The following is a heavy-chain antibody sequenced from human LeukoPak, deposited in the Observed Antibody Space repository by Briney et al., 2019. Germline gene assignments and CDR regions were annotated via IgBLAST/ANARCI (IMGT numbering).Heavy chain of an antibody. Sequence: GGSLRLSCAASGVTFNNAWMSWVRQAPGKGLEWVGRIKSKTDGGTTDYAAPVKGRFTISRDDSKNTLYLRMNSLKREDTAVYYCTTDQYSGTMTFDYWGQGTLVTVPS. CDR2: IKSKTDGGTT. CDR3: TTDQYSGTMTFDY. CDR1: GVTFNNAW. D-gene: IGHD6-6*01. V-gene: IGHV3-15*01. J-gene: IGHJ4*02.